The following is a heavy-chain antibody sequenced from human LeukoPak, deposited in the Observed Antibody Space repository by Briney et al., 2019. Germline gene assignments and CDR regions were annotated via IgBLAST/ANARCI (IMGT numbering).Heavy chain of an antibody. V-gene: IGHV3-43*02. Sequence: GGSLRFSCAASGFTFDDYAMHWVRQAPGKGLEWVSLISGDGGSTYYADSVKGRFTISRDNSKNSLYLQMNSLRTEDTALYYCAKDTSYYYGSGSGHKEFDPWGQGTLVTVSS. CDR1: GFTFDDYA. CDR2: ISGDGGST. CDR3: AKDTSYYYGSGSGHKEFDP. D-gene: IGHD3-10*01. J-gene: IGHJ5*02.